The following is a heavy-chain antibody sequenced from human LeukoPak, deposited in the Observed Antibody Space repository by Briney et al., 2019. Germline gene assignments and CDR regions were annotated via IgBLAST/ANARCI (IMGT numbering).Heavy chain of an antibody. CDR1: GFTFSSYA. J-gene: IGHJ4*02. V-gene: IGHV3-23*01. CDR2: ISGSGGST. CDR3: APKRGRDGHNF. D-gene: IGHD5-24*01. Sequence: GGSLRLSCAASGFTFSSYAMSWVRQAPGKGLEWVSAISGSGGSTYYADSVKGRFTISRDNSKNTLYLQMNSLRAEDTAVYYCAPKRGRDGHNFWGQGTLVTVSS.